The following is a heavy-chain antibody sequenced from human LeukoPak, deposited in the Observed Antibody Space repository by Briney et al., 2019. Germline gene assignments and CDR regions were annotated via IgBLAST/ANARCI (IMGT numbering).Heavy chain of an antibody. D-gene: IGHD4-11*01. J-gene: IGHJ4*02. V-gene: IGHV3-30*18. CDR1: GFTFSSYG. CDR3: AKDRGCGGSYSKMYYFDY. Sequence: GGSLRLSCAASGFTFSSYGMHWVRQAPGKGLEWVSFISYDGSNKYSADSVKGRFTISRDNSKNTLYLQMNSLRAEDTAVYYCAKDRGCGGSYSKMYYFDYWGQGTLVTVSS. CDR2: ISYDGSNK.